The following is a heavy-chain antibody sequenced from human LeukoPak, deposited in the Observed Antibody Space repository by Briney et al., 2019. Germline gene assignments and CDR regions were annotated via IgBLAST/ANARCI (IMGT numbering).Heavy chain of an antibody. CDR1: GFTFSSYS. CDR3: ARAEDTAMVSPFFDY. D-gene: IGHD5-18*01. CDR2: ISSSSSYI. Sequence: GGSLRLSCAASGFTFSSYSMNWVRQAPGKGLEWVSSISSSSSYIYYADSVKGRFTISRDNSKNTLYLQMNSLRAEDTAVYYCARAEDTAMVSPFFDYWGQGTLVTVSS. J-gene: IGHJ4*02. V-gene: IGHV3-21*01.